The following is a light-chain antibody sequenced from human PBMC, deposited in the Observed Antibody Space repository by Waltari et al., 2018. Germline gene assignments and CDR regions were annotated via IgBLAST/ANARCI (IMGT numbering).Light chain of an antibody. CDR3: QKYYRSRT. CDR1: QSVLYNSNGKNY. Sequence: DIVITQSPDSLAVSLGERATLNCKSSQSVLYNSNGKNYLAMYQQKPGQPPKLLIYWPSTREAGVPDRFRGGGSGTDFTLTISSLQAEEVAVYYCQKYYRSRTFGQGPKVEVK. V-gene: IGKV4-1*01. CDR2: WPS. J-gene: IGKJ1*01.